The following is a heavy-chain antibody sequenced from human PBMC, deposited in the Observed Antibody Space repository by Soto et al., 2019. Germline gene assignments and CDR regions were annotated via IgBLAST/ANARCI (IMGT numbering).Heavy chain of an antibody. CDR1: GGSVSSGSYY. Sequence: SETLSLTCTVSGGSVSSGSYYWSWIRQPPGKGLEWIGYIYYSGSTNYNPSLKSRVTISVDTSKNQFSLKLSSVTAADTAVYYCARSHCSGGSCYQGDLFDYWGQGTLVTVSS. V-gene: IGHV4-61*01. J-gene: IGHJ4*02. D-gene: IGHD2-15*01. CDR3: ARSHCSGGSCYQGDLFDY. CDR2: IYYSGST.